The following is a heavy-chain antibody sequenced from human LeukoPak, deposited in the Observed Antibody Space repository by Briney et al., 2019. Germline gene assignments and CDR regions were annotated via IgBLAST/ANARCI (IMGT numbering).Heavy chain of an antibody. CDR1: RFTFSSYG. D-gene: IGHD2-15*01. Sequence: GGSLRLSCAASRFTFSSYGMHWVRQAPGKGLEWVAYIQYDGSNEQYADSVKGRFSISRDSSKNILYLQMNSLRAEDTAVYYCAREGFAAASDIWGQGTMVTVSS. CDR2: IQYDGSNE. V-gene: IGHV3-30*02. J-gene: IGHJ3*02. CDR3: AREGFAAASDI.